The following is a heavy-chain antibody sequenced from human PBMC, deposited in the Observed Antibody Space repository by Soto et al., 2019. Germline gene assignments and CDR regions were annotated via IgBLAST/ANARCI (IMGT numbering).Heavy chain of an antibody. Sequence: SGPTLVNPTQTLTLTCTFSGFSLSTSGVGVGWIRQPPGKALEWLALIYWHDDKRYSPSLKSRLTITKDTSKNQVVLTMTNMDPVDTATYYCAHQAYNYDYVWGSYRPPKFDYWGQGTLVTVSS. D-gene: IGHD3-16*02. CDR1: GFSLSTSGVG. CDR3: AHQAYNYDYVWGSYRPPKFDY. V-gene: IGHV2-5*01. CDR2: IYWHDDK. J-gene: IGHJ4*02.